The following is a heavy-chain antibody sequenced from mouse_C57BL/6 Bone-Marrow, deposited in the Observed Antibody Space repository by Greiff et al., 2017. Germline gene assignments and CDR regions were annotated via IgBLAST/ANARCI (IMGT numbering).Heavy chain of an antibody. J-gene: IGHJ4*01. D-gene: IGHD2-4*01. Sequence: EVQVVESGGGLVKPGGSLKLSCAASGFTFSDYGMHWVRQAPEKGLEWVAYISSGSSTIYYADTVTGRFTISIDNAKNTLFLQMTSLRSEDTAMYYCARRGYDYDGLVAMDYWGQGTSVTVSS. CDR2: ISSGSSTI. CDR1: GFTFSDYG. CDR3: ARRGYDYDGLVAMDY. V-gene: IGHV5-17*01.